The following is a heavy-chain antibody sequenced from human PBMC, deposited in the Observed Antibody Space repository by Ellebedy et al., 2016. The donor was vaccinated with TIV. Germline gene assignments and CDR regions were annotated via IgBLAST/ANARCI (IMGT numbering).Heavy chain of an antibody. D-gene: IGHD4-17*01. CDR3: ARARYGEHNWFEP. CDR1: GYSISSAYF. Sequence: SETLSLTCTVSGYSISSAYFCGWIRQPPGKGLDWIGSIFHSGTTYYNPSLKSRVTISVDTSKTQFSLRLSSVTAADTAMYYCARARYGEHNWFEPWGQGTLLTVSS. V-gene: IGHV4-38-2*02. J-gene: IGHJ5*02. CDR2: IFHSGTT.